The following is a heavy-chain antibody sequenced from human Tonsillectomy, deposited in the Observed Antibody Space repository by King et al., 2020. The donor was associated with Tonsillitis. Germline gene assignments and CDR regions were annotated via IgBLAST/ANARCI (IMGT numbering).Heavy chain of an antibody. J-gene: IGHJ3*02. Sequence: VQLVESGGGLVQPGGSLRLSCAASGFTFSSYAMTWVRQAPGKGLEWVSVMYSGTFSTYYADSVKGRFTISRDNSKNTLYLQMNSLRAEDTAVYYCAKFRIAAAGTFSDAFDIWGQGTMVTVSS. V-gene: IGHV3-23*03. D-gene: IGHD6-13*01. CDR2: MYSGTFST. CDR3: AKFRIAAAGTFSDAFDI. CDR1: GFTFSSYA.